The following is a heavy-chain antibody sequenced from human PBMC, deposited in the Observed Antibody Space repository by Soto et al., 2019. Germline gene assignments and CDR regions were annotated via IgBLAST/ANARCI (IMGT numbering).Heavy chain of an antibody. J-gene: IGHJ4*02. CDR3: AREGSSGWYGIGY. V-gene: IGHV4-30-4*01. Sequence: QVQLQESGLGLVKPSQTLSLTCTVSGGSISSGDYYWSWIRQPPGKGLEWIGYIYYSGSTYYNPSLKSRVTISVDTSKNQFSLKLSSVTAADTAVYYCAREGSSGWYGIGYWGQGTLVTVSS. CDR1: GGSISSGDYY. CDR2: IYYSGST. D-gene: IGHD6-19*01.